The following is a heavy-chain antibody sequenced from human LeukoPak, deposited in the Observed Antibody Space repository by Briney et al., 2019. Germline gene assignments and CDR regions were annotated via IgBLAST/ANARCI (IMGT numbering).Heavy chain of an antibody. CDR2: IWYDGSNK. V-gene: IGHV3-33*06. D-gene: IGHD5-18*01. J-gene: IGHJ5*02. Sequence: QPGRSLRLSCAASGFTFSSYGVHWVRQAPGKGLEWVAVIWYDGSNKYYADSVKGRFTISRDNSKNTLCLQMNSLRAEDTAVYYCAKDTQLEAAMENWFDPWGQGTLVTVSS. CDR1: GFTFSSYG. CDR3: AKDTQLEAAMENWFDP.